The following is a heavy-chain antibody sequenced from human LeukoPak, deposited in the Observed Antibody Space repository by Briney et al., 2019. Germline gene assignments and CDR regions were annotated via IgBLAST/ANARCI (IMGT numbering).Heavy chain of an antibody. CDR3: ARTHSDFWSGYPLRFDP. D-gene: IGHD3-3*01. CDR1: GYSISSGYY. V-gene: IGHV4-38-2*01. CDR2: IYHSGST. Sequence: SETLSLTCAVSGYSISSGYYWGWIRPPPGKGLEWIGSIYHSGSTYYNPSLKRRVTISVDTSKNQFSLKLSSVTAADTAVYYCARTHSDFWSGYPLRFDPWGQGTLVTVSS. J-gene: IGHJ5*02.